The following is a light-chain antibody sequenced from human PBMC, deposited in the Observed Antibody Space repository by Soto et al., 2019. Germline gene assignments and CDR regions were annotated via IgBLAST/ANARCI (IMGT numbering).Light chain of an antibody. CDR3: VLYMGSGIWA. V-gene: IGLV8-61*01. CDR1: SGSVSDSYY. Sequence: QAVVTQEPSFSVSRGRTVTLTCGLSSGSVSDSYYPSWYQQTPGQAPRTLIYNTNTRSSGVPDRFSGSILGNKAALTITGAQADDESDCYCVLYMGSGIWAFGGGTKVTVL. J-gene: IGLJ3*02. CDR2: NTN.